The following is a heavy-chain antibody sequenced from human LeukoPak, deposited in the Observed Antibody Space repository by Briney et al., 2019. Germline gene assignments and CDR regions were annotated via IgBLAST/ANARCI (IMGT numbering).Heavy chain of an antibody. D-gene: IGHD3-10*01. CDR1: GYTFTGYY. Sequence: ASVKVSCKASGYTFTGYYIHWVRQAPGQGLEWMGWINPNSGGTNYAQKFQGRVTMTRDTSISTAYMELSRLRSDDTAVYYCARVLYGSGSYYWFDPWGQGTLVTVSS. J-gene: IGHJ5*02. V-gene: IGHV1-2*02. CDR3: ARVLYGSGSYYWFDP. CDR2: INPNSGGT.